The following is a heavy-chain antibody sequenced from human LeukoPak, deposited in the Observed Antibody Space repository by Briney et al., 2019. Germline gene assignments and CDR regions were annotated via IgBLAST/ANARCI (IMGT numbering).Heavy chain of an antibody. CDR1: GYSISSGYY. CDR3: ARGWELLSWFDP. CDR2: IYHSGST. V-gene: IGHV4-38-2*02. D-gene: IGHD3-10*01. J-gene: IGHJ5*02. Sequence: SETLSLTCTVSGYSISSGYYWGWIRQPPGEGLEWIGSIYHSGSTYYNPSLKSRVTISVDTSKNQFSLKLSSVTAADTAVYYCARGWELLSWFDPWGQGTLVTVSS.